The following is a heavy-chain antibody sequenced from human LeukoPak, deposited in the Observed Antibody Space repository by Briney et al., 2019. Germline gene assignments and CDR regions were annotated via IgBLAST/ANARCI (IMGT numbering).Heavy chain of an antibody. CDR3: ARDPSAAGKYYYYYYMDV. V-gene: IGHV3-21*01. Sequence: GGSLRLSCAASGFTFSSCSMNWVRQAPGKGLEWVSSISSSSSYIYYADSVKGRFTISRDNAKNSLYLQMNSLRAEDTAVYYCARDPSAAGKYYYYYYMDVWGKGTTVTVSS. CDR1: GFTFSSCS. D-gene: IGHD1-14*01. J-gene: IGHJ6*03. CDR2: ISSSSSYI.